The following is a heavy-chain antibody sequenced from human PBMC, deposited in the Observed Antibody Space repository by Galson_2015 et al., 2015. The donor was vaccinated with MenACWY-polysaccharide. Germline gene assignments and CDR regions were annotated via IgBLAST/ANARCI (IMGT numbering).Heavy chain of an antibody. CDR1: RFTFSSYW. CDR2: IKPDGSEK. D-gene: IGHD5-12*01. J-gene: IGHJ4*02. Sequence: SLRLSCAASRFTFSSYWMTWVRQAPGKGLEWVANIKPDGSEKNYVDSVKGRFTISRDNAKDSLYLQMNSLRAEDTAVYYCARGRKWLDSWDQGTLVTISS. V-gene: IGHV3-7*04. CDR3: ARGRKWLDS.